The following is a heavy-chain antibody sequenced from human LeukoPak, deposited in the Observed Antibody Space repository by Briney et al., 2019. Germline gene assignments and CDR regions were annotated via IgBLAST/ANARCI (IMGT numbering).Heavy chain of an antibody. D-gene: IGHD6-13*01. V-gene: IGHV3-23*01. J-gene: IGHJ4*02. CDR3: AKFETPGYSSSWYY. CDR2: ISGSGGST. Sequence: PGGSLRLSCAAPGFTFSSYAMSWVRQTPGKGLEWVSAISGSGGSTYYADSVKGRFTISRDNSKNTLYLQMNSLRAEDTAVYYCAKFETPGYSSSWYYWGQGTLVTVSS. CDR1: GFTFSSYA.